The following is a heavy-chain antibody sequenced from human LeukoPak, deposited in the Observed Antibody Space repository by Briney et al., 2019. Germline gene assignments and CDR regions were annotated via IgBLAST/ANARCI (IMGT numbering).Heavy chain of an antibody. CDR1: GGSISSSSYY. D-gene: IGHD5-24*01. V-gene: IGHV4-39*01. CDR3: ARGRDRSKAGDL. CDR2: IYYSGST. J-gene: IGHJ5*02. Sequence: SETLSLTCTVSGGSISSSSYYWGWIRQPPGKGLEWIGSIYYSGSTYYNPSLKSRVTISVDTSKNQFSLKLSSVTAADTAVYYCARGRDRSKAGDLWGQGSLVTVSS.